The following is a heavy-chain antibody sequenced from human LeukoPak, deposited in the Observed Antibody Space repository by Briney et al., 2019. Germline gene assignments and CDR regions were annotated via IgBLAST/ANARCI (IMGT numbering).Heavy chain of an antibody. CDR3: ARDWGISTTEYNAFDM. Sequence: SETLSLTCTVSGDSLTSMRRYSWGWILQAPGKGLEWIGSISYGGSTNYNPSLKGRVAISVDTSQNQFSLKLMSVTAADTAVYSCARDWGISTTEYNAFDMWGRGTMVTVSS. CDR1: GDSLTSMRRYS. D-gene: IGHD2/OR15-2a*01. V-gene: IGHV4-61*05. CDR2: ISYGGST. J-gene: IGHJ3*02.